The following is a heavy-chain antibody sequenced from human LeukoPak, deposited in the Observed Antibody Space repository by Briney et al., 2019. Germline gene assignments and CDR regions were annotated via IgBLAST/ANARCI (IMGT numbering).Heavy chain of an antibody. CDR1: GGSIGSYY. V-gene: IGHV4-59*01. CDR3: ARDLPYYYYGMDV. Sequence: PSETLSLTCTVSGGSIGSYYWSWIRQPPGKGLEWIGYIYYSGSTNYNPSLKSRVTISVDTSKNQFSLKLSSVTAADTAVYYCARDLPYYYYGMDVWGQGTTVTVSS. J-gene: IGHJ6*02. CDR2: IYYSGST.